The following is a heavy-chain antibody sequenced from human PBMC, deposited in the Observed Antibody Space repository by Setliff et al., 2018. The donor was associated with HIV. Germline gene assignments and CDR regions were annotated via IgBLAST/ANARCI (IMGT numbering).Heavy chain of an antibody. CDR1: GGSISSYY. J-gene: IGHJ4*02. V-gene: IGHV4-4*08. CDR3: ARTYSSSWYSSHLWVDY. D-gene: IGHD6-13*01. CDR2: IYIGST. Sequence: SETLSLTCTASGGSISSYYWSWIRQPPGKGLEWIGHIYIGSTNYNPSLKSRVTISADTSKNQFSLKLSSVTAADTAVYYCARTYSSSWYSSHLWVDYWGQGTLVTVS.